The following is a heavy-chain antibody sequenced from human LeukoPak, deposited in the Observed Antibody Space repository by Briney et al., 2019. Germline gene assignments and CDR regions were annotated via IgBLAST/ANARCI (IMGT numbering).Heavy chain of an antibody. CDR1: GFTFSSYS. J-gene: IGHJ4*02. D-gene: IGHD3-16*02. V-gene: IGHV3-48*02. CDR3: ASLGYDYVWGSYRYPDY. CDR2: ISSSSSTI. Sequence: PGGSLRLSCAASGFTFSSYSLNWVRQAPGKGLEWVSYISSSSSTIYYADSVKGRFTISRDNAKNSLYLQMNSLRDEDTAVYYCASLGYDYVWGSYRYPDYWGQGTLVTVSS.